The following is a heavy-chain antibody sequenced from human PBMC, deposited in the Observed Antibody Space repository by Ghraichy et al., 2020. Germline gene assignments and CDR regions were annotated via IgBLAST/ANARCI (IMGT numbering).Heavy chain of an antibody. J-gene: IGHJ4*02. CDR1: GGSISSYY. CDR2: IYYSGST. CDR3: ARGSSGYYYIFDY. D-gene: IGHD3-22*01. V-gene: IGHV4-59*01. Sequence: SETLSLTCTVSGGSISSYYWSWIRQPPGKGLEWIGHIYYSGSTNYNPSLKSRVTISVDTSKNQFSLKLSSVTAADTAVYYCARGSSGYYYIFDYWGQGTLVTVSS.